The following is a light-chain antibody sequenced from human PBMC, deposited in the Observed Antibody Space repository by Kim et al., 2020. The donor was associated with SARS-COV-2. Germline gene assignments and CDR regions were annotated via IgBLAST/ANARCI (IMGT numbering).Light chain of an antibody. CDR3: QQYHTYWT. V-gene: IGKV1-5*03. Sequence: SAAVEDRPPITGRASQSTSTWLAWYQQKPGKAPKLLIYKASSLEGGVPSRFSGSGSGTEFTLTISSLQPDDFATYYCQQYHTYWTFGQGTKVEIK. J-gene: IGKJ1*01. CDR2: KAS. CDR1: QSTSTW.